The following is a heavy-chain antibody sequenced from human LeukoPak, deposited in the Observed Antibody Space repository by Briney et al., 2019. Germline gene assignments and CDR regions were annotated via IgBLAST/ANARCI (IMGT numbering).Heavy chain of an antibody. V-gene: IGHV4-34*01. CDR3: ARGGNYVLDY. CDR2: INHSGST. CDR1: GGSFSGYY. Sequence: SETLSLTCAVYGGSFSGYYWSWIRQPPGRGLEWIGEINHSGSTNYNPSLKSRVTISVDTSKNQSSLKLSSVTAADTAVYYCARGGNYVLDYWGQGTLVTVSS. D-gene: IGHD4-4*01. J-gene: IGHJ4*02.